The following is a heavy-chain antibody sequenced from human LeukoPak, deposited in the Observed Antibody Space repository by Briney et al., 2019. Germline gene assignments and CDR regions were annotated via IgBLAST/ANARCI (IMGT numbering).Heavy chain of an antibody. D-gene: IGHD3-10*01. Sequence: PGGSLRLSCAASGFTFSASAMHWVRQTSGKGLEWVGRINSKASNYATAYAAPVNGRFTISRDDSKNTAYLKMNSLKTEDTAIYYCTVYYYDGGNYHPTDQWGQGTLVTVSS. V-gene: IGHV3-73*01. CDR1: GFTFSASA. CDR2: INSKASNYAT. CDR3: TVYYYDGGNYHPTDQ. J-gene: IGHJ4*02.